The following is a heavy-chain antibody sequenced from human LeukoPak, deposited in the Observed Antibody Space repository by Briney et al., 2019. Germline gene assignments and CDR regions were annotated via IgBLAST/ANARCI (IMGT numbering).Heavy chain of an antibody. D-gene: IGHD3-3*01. CDR2: ISPDGSTT. Sequence: GGSLRLSCAASGLTFSSHWMHWVRQAPGKGLVWVSRISPDGSTTGHADSVKGRFTTSRDNAKNTLLLQMNSLRAEDTAVYYCTRDFDFSSAIWGQGTLVTVSS. V-gene: IGHV3-74*01. J-gene: IGHJ4*02. CDR1: GLTFSSHW. CDR3: TRDFDFSSAI.